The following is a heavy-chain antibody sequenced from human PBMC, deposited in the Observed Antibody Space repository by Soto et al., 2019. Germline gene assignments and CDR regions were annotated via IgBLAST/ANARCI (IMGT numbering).Heavy chain of an antibody. D-gene: IGHD4-17*01. Sequence: EVQLVESGGDLVQPGGSLRLSCAASGFTFSAYSKNWVRQAPGKGLEWVSHISSSDSIIYYADSVKGRFSISRDKAKNSLYLQMHSLRDDDTAVYYCAREDYGDYPWYFDLWGRGTLVTVSS. V-gene: IGHV3-48*02. J-gene: IGHJ2*01. CDR1: GFTFSAYS. CDR2: ISSSDSII. CDR3: AREDYGDYPWYFDL.